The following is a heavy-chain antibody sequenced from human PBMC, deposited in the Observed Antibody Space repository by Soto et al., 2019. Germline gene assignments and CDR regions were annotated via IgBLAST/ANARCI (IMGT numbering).Heavy chain of an antibody. V-gene: IGHV3-30-3*01. CDR3: ARDFNKWVMVHGDYYYGMDV. CDR1: GFTFSSYA. CDR2: ISYDGSNK. Sequence: GGSLRLSCAASGFTFSSYAMHWVRQAPGKGLEWVAVISYDGSNKYYAESVKGRFTISRDNSKNTLYLQMNSLRAEDTAVYYCARDFNKWVMVHGDYYYGMDVWGQGTTVTVSS. D-gene: IGHD2-8*01. J-gene: IGHJ6*02.